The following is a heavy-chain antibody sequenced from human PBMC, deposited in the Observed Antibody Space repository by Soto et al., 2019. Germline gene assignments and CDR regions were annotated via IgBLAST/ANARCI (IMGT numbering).Heavy chain of an antibody. J-gene: IGHJ4*02. V-gene: IGHV1-69*13. D-gene: IGHD6-13*01. CDR1: GGTFSSYR. CDR2: IVPIYRTA. CDR3: ARDSGAKLSSS. Sequence: SVKVSCKASGGTFSSYRINWVRQAPGQGLEWVGGIVPIYRTADYAQKFQGRVTVTADESARTAYLEVRSLKSQDTAVYYCARDSGAKLSSSWGQGTLVTVSS.